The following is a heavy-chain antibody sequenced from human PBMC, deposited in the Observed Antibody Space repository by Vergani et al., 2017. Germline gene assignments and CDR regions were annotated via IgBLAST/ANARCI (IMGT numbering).Heavy chain of an antibody. D-gene: IGHD3-10*01. J-gene: IGHJ5*02. Sequence: EVQLVESGGGLVKPGGSLRLSCAASGFTFSSYSMNWVRKAPGKGLEWVSSISSSSSYIYYADSVKGRFTISRDNAKNSLYLQMNSLRAEDTAVYYCARLGGGSGSYYKYNWFDPWGQGTLVTVSS. CDR1: GFTFSSYS. CDR3: ARLGGGSGSYYKYNWFDP. CDR2: ISSSSSYI. V-gene: IGHV3-21*01.